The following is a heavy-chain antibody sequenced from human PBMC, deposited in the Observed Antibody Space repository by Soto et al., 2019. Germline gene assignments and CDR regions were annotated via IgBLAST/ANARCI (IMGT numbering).Heavy chain of an antibody. V-gene: IGHV3-23*01. Sequence: EVQLLEAGGGLGQPGGSLRLSCAASGFTFSNYAMNWVRQAPGKGLEWGSTIGGIGSPTYYADSVRGRFNISRDNYEHALYLQMHSLRDEDTAVYFCASKLTFGSSSDYWGQGSLVTVS. D-gene: IGHD3-10*01. CDR1: GFTFSNYA. J-gene: IGHJ4*02. CDR3: ASKLTFGSSSDY. CDR2: IGGIGSPT.